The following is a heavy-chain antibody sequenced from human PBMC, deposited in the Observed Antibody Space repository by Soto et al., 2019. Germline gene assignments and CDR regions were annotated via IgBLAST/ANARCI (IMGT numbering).Heavy chain of an antibody. Sequence: SETLSLTCTVSGGSISSGGYYWSWIRQHPGKGLEWIGYIYYSGSTYYNPSLKSRVTISVDTSKNQFSLKLSSVTAADTAVYYCASPLRLGELSLRYWGQGTLVTVSS. J-gene: IGHJ4*02. V-gene: IGHV4-31*03. D-gene: IGHD3-16*02. CDR1: GGSISSGGYY. CDR3: ASPLRLGELSLRY. CDR2: IYYSGST.